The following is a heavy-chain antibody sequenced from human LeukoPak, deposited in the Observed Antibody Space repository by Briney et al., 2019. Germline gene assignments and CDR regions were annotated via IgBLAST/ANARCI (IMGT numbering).Heavy chain of an antibody. Sequence: SETLSLTCGVSGGSISSANWWTWVRQPPGEGLEWIGEINHRGSTNYNPSLKSRVTISIDTSKNQFSLKLSSVTAADTAVYYCANLGPYYYDSSRYQGFDIWGQGTMVTVSS. CDR1: GGSISSANW. J-gene: IGHJ3*02. V-gene: IGHV4-4*02. D-gene: IGHD3-22*01. CDR3: ANLGPYYYDSSRYQGFDI. CDR2: INHRGST.